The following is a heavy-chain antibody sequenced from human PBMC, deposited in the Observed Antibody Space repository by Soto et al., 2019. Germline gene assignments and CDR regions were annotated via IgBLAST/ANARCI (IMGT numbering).Heavy chain of an antibody. J-gene: IGHJ6*02. Sequence: EVQLVESGGGSVQPGESRGLSCAASGFSFRDYDMHWVRQRKGKGLEWVSALGAARDPYYVGSVKGRFSVSRDNAQNSLFLQMNNLRVDDTAVYFCARAYLGRLPRRADYYYAMDVWGRGTTVTVSS. CDR3: ARAYLGRLPRRADYYYAMDV. CDR2: LGAARDP. CDR1: GFSFRDYD. V-gene: IGHV3-13*05. D-gene: IGHD1-26*01.